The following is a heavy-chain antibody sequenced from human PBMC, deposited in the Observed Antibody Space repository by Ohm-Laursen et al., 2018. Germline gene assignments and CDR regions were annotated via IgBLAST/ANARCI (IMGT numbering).Heavy chain of an antibody. CDR3: VGEGDGTSYQW. CDR1: GFTFSSYT. V-gene: IGHV3-21*04. Sequence: SLRLSCTASGFTFSSYTMNWVRQAPGQGLECVSSISGSSNFIYYADSVKGRFTISRDNTKNSLYLQMNSLRAEDTAVYYRVGEGDGTSYQWWGQGTLVTVSS. D-gene: IGHD2-21*02. CDR2: ISGSSNFI. J-gene: IGHJ4*02.